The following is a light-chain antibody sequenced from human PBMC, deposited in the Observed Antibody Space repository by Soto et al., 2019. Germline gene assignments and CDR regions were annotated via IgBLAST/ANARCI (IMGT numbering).Light chain of an antibody. CDR3: QQFGSSAWT. V-gene: IGKV3-20*01. Sequence: EIVMTQSPATLSVSPGERATLFCRASQSISSRLAWYQQKPGQAPRLLIQGASSRATGIPDRFSGSGSGTDFTLTINRLEPEDFAVYYCQQFGSSAWTFGQGTKVDIK. CDR2: GAS. CDR1: QSISSR. J-gene: IGKJ1*01.